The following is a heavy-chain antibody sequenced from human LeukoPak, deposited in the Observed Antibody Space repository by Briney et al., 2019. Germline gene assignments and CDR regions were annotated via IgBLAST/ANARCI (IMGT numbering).Heavy chain of an antibody. Sequence: GGSPRLSCASSGFTFSDYYMSWIRQAPGKGLEWVSHISGSSTYTNYADSVKGRFTISRDNANNSLYLQMNSLTAEDTAVFYCARVGSRGFYFDYWGQGTLLSVSS. CDR2: ISGSSTYT. V-gene: IGHV3-11*06. CDR1: GFTFSDYY. CDR3: ARVGSRGFYFDY. D-gene: IGHD1-26*01. J-gene: IGHJ4*02.